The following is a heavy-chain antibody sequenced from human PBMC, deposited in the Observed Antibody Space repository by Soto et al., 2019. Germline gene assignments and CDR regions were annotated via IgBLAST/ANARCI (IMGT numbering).Heavy chain of an antibody. J-gene: IGHJ6*02. CDR1: VFSLSTSGVG. CDR2: IYWDDDK. CDR3: IQSRCGGDCLQSYASYYYYGMDV. Sequence: SGPTLEIPTQTLTLTCTFSVFSLSTSGVGVGWIRQPSGKALEWLALIYWDDDKRYSPSLRSRLTITKDTSKNQVVLTMTNMDPVDTATYYCIQSRCGGDCLQSYASYYYYGMDVWGQGTTVTVSS. V-gene: IGHV2-5*02. D-gene: IGHD2-21*02.